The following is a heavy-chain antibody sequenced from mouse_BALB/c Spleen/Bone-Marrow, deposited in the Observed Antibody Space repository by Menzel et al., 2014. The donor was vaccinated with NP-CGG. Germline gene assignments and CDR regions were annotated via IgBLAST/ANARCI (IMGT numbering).Heavy chain of an antibody. Sequence: VQLQQSGAELARPGASVKLSCKASGYTLTSYWMQWVKQRPGQGLEWIGAIYPGDGDTRYTQKFKGKATLTADKSSSTAYMQLSSLASEDSAVYYCARRFPFDYWGQGTTLTVSS. V-gene: IGHV1-87*01. CDR2: IYPGDGDT. J-gene: IGHJ2*01. CDR3: ARRFPFDY. CDR1: GYTLTSYW.